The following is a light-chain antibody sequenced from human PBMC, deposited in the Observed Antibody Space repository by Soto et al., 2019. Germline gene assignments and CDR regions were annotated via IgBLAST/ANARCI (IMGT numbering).Light chain of an antibody. CDR3: QQYYSPPPT. Sequence: DIVRTPTPFSLSVSPGQLPAISCKSSQSLRHSNTNTYLSWYQQRPGQPPKLLFYGASTRDSGIPDRFSGSGSGTHFTLTITSLQPEDVAVYYCQQYYSPPPTFGQGTKVDIK. J-gene: IGKJ1*01. V-gene: IGKV4-1*01. CDR2: GAS. CDR1: QSLRHSNTNTY.